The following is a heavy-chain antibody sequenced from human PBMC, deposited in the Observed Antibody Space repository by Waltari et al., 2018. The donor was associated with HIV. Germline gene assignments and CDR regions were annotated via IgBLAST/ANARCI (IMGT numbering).Heavy chain of an antibody. V-gene: IGHV5-51*01. CDR2: IYPGDSDT. CDR1: GYSFTNYW. Sequence: EVQLVQSGAEVKKPGESLKISCKGSGYSFTNYWIGWVRQMPGKGLEWIGIIYPGDSDTRYSPSFQGQVTISAVKSISTAYLQLSSLKASDTAMYYCARRGMAAAGTGAGAFDYWGQGTLVTVSS. CDR3: ARRGMAAAGTGAGAFDY. J-gene: IGHJ4*02. D-gene: IGHD6-13*01.